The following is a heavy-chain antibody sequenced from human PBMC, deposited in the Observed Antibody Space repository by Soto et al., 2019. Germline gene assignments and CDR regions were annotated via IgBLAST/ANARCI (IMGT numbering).Heavy chain of an antibody. V-gene: IGHV1-69*12. J-gene: IGHJ4*02. D-gene: IGHD6-13*01. Sequence: QVQLVQSGAEVKKPGSSVKVSCKASGGTFSNYAISWVRQAPGQGLEWMGGIIPSFGTTNYAQRFQGRVTITADESTSTADMELSSLRSEDTAVYYCARVSSSWYKDYFDYWGQGTLVTVSS. CDR1: GGTFSNYA. CDR3: ARVSSSWYKDYFDY. CDR2: IIPSFGTT.